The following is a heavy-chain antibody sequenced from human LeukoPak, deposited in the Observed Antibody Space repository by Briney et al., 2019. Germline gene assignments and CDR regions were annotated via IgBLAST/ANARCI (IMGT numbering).Heavy chain of an antibody. CDR3: ARSVKGYCSSTSCARRYYYYYMDV. D-gene: IGHD2-2*01. CDR1: GGSISSYY. V-gene: IGHV4-59*12. CDR2: IYYSGST. Sequence: PSETLSLTCTVSGGSISSYYWSWIRQPPGKGLEWIGYIYYSGSTNYNPSLKSRVTISVDTSKNQFSLKLSSVTAADTAVYYCARSVKGYCSSTSCARRYYYYYMDVWGKGTTVTVSS. J-gene: IGHJ6*03.